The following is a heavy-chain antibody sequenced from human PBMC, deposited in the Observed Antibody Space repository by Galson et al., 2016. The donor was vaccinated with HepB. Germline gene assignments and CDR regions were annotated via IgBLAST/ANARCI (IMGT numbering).Heavy chain of an antibody. CDR3: ARLYYDFWSGYPADP. Sequence: SETLSLTCTVSGGSISSASYYWGWLRQPPGKGLEWIGSISYTGTTYYNPSLKSRATLSVDKSKNHFSLSLSSVTAADTAVYYCARLYYDFWSGYPADPWGQGTLVIVSS. D-gene: IGHD3-3*01. CDR2: ISYTGTT. V-gene: IGHV4-39*02. CDR1: GGSISSASYY. J-gene: IGHJ5*02.